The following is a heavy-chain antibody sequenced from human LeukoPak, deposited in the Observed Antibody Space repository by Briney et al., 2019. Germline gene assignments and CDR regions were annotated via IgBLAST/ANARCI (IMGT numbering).Heavy chain of an antibody. Sequence: GRSLRLSCAASGFTFDDYAMHWVRQAPGKGLEWVSGISWNSGSIGYADSVKGRFTISRDNAKNSLYLQMNSLRAEDTALYYCAKARTNFKAAAEDYWGQGTLVTVSS. V-gene: IGHV3-9*01. CDR3: AKARTNFKAAAEDY. J-gene: IGHJ4*02. CDR1: GFTFDDYA. D-gene: IGHD6-13*01. CDR2: ISWNSGSI.